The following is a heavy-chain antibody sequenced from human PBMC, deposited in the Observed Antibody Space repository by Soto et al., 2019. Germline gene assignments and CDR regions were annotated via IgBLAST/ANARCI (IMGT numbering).Heavy chain of an antibody. J-gene: IGHJ5*02. D-gene: IGHD3-10*01. V-gene: IGHV3-15*01. CDR2: IKSKTDGGTT. CDR3: PTERAVGKVRGVSRNKWIDP. Sequence: GGSLRLSCAASGFTFSNAWMSWVRQAPGKELEWVGRIKSKTDGGTTDYAAPVKGRFTISRDDSKNTLYLQMNSLKTEDTAVYYCPTERAVGKVRGVSRNKWIDPWGQGTRVTVSS. CDR1: GFTFSNAW.